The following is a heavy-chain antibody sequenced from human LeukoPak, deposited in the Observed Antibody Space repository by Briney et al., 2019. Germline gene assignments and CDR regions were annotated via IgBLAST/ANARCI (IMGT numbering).Heavy chain of an antibody. CDR2: MSWDGDTT. CDR3: ARVLRYCSGGNCYSGGLGYMDV. Sequence: GGSLRLSCATYGFGLDGYAMHWVRQAPGKGLEWVALMSWDGDTTYYSDSVKGRFTISRDYSKNSVHLQMNSLRAEDTAVYYCARVLRYCSGGNCYSGGLGYMDVWGKGTTVTISS. V-gene: IGHV3-43D*04. D-gene: IGHD2-15*01. CDR1: GFGLDGYA. J-gene: IGHJ6*03.